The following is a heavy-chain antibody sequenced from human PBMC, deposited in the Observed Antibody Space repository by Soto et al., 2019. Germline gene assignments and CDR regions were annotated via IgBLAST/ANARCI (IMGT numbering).Heavy chain of an antibody. CDR3: AKAGFSSGWSPSYFDY. D-gene: IGHD6-19*01. J-gene: IGHJ4*02. CDR2: MSGTGGST. V-gene: IGHV3-23*01. Sequence: EVQLLESGGGLVQPGRSLRLSCAASGFTVSSYAMNWVRQAPGKGLEWVSAMSGTGGSTYYADSVKGRFTISRDNSKNTLYLQLNSLRVEDTAVFYCAKAGFSSGWSPSYFDYWGQGTRVTVSS. CDR1: GFTVSSYA.